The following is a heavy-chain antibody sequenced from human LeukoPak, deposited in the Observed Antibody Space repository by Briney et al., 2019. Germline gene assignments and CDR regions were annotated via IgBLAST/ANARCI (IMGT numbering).Heavy chain of an antibody. D-gene: IGHD3-10*01. CDR1: GYTFSSYD. J-gene: IGHJ5*02. V-gene: IGHV1-8*01. CDR3: ARGLELWFGEAGVGWFDP. Sequence: ASVKVSCKASGYTFSSYDINWVRQATGQGLEWMGWMNPDSGNAGYAQKFKGRVTMTRNKSISTAYMELSSLTSEDTAVYYCARGLELWFGEAGVGWFDPWGQGTLVTVSS. CDR2: MNPDSGNA.